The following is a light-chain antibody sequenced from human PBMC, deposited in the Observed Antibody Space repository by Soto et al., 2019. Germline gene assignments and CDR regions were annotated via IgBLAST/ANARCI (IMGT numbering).Light chain of an antibody. CDR3: QQRSNWPRT. V-gene: IGKV3-11*01. CDR1: QSVSSY. Sequence: EIVMTQSPATLSVCPGERATLSCRASQSVSSYLAWYQQKPGQAPRLLIYDASNRATGIPARFSGSGSGTDFTLTISSLEPEDFAVYYCQQRSNWPRTFGQGTRLEIK. CDR2: DAS. J-gene: IGKJ5*01.